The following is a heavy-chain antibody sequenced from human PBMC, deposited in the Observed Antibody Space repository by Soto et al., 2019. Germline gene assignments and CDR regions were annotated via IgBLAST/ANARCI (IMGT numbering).Heavy chain of an antibody. CDR1: GYTFTGYY. CDR3: ARDLGWNDDFDWFDP. D-gene: IGHD1-1*01. Sequence: GASVKVSCKASGYTFTGYYMHWVRQAPGQGLEWMGWINPNSGGTNYAQKFQGWVTMTRDTSISTAYMELSRLRSDDTAVYYCARDLGWNDDFDWFDPWGQGTLVTVSS. J-gene: IGHJ5*02. CDR2: INPNSGGT. V-gene: IGHV1-2*04.